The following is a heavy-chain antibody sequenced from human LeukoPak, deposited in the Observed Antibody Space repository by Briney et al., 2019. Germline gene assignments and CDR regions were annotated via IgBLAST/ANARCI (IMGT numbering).Heavy chain of an antibody. CDR1: CRSISTNSYY. Sequence: PSETLSLTCTLSCRSISTNSYYWGWIRQPPGKGLEWIGSIYYSGGTYYNPSLKSRVTISVDTSKNQFSLKLSSVTAADTAVYYYARQRGYRFGLSVYWGQGTLVTVSS. D-gene: IGHD5-18*01. CDR2: IYYSGGT. V-gene: IGHV4-39*01. J-gene: IGHJ4*02. CDR3: ARQRGYRFGLSVY.